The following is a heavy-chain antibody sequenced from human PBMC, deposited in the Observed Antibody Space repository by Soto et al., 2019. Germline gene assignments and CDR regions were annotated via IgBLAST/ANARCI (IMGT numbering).Heavy chain of an antibody. D-gene: IGHD3-22*01. CDR1: GGTFSSYA. CDR2: VIPIFGTA. V-gene: IGHV1-69*05. CDR3: ATDYYDSSGYYY. Sequence: QVQLVQSGAEVKKPGSSVKVSCKASGGTFSSYAISWVRQAPGKGLEWMGGVIPIFGTANYAQKFQGRVTITSDESTSTAYMKLSSLRSEDTAVYYCATDYYDSSGYYYWGQGTLVPVSS. J-gene: IGHJ4*02.